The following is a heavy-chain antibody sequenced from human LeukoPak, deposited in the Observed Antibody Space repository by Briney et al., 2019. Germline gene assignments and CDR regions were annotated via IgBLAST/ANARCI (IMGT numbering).Heavy chain of an antibody. CDR1: GGSISSYY. D-gene: IGHD6-6*01. J-gene: IGHJ4*02. Sequence: SETLSLTCTVSGGSISSYYWSWIRQPPGKGLEWIGYIYYSGSTNYNPSLKSRVTISVDTSKNQFSLKLSSVTAADTAVYYCARVAALSSSSGFDYWGQGTLVTVSS. CDR2: IYYSGST. V-gene: IGHV4-59*01. CDR3: ARVAALSSSSGFDY.